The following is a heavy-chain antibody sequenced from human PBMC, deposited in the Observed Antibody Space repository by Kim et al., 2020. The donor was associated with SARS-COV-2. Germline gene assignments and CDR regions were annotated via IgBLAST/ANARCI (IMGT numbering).Heavy chain of an antibody. D-gene: IGHD2-2*01. V-gene: IGHV1-2*02. CDR3: ARDRGVVPAANQLGLKVTPYNWFDP. CDR2: INPNSGGT. J-gene: IGHJ5*02. CDR1: GYTFTGYY. Sequence: ASVKVSCKASGYTFTGYYMHWVRQAPGQGLEWMGWINPNSGGTNYAQKFQGRVTMTRDTSISTAYMELSRLRSDDTAVYYCARDRGVVPAANQLGLKVTPYNWFDPWGQGTLVTVSS.